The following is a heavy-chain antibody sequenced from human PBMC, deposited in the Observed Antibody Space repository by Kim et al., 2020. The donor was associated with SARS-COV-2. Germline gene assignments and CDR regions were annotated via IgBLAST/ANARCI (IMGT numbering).Heavy chain of an antibody. V-gene: IGHV3-30*04. CDR2: ISYDGSNK. J-gene: IGHJ6*01. D-gene: IGHD5-18*01. Sequence: GGSLRLSCAASGFTFSSYDIHWVRQAPGKGREWVAGISYDGSNKYYADSVKGRFTISRDNSKNTLYLQMNSLRAEDTAVYYCARERDTAMVYYYYCMDV. CDR3: ARERDTAMVYYYYCMDV. CDR1: GFTFSSYD.